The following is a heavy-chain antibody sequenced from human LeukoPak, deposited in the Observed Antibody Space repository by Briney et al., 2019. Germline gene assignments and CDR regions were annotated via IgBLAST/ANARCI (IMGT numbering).Heavy chain of an antibody. J-gene: IGHJ4*02. CDR2: IYYSGST. V-gene: IGHV4-39*07. CDR3: ARVGDDSSGYYYGTIDY. D-gene: IGHD3-22*01. CDR1: GGSISRSSYF. Sequence: NTSETLSLTCTVSGGSISRSSYFWGWIRQPPGKGLEWIGSIYYSGSTYHNPSLKSRVTISLDTSKNQFSLKLSSVTAADTAVYYCARVGDDSSGYYYGTIDYWGQGTLVTVSS.